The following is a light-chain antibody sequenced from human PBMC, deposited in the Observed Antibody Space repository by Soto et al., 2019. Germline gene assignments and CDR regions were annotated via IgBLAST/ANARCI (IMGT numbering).Light chain of an antibody. CDR2: AAS. J-gene: IGKJ4*01. CDR3: QQLNHYPST. Sequence: IQFTQSPSSLSASVGDRVTITCLASQDISTYLAWYQQKPGKAPMLLISAASTLQSGVPSRFSGSGSGTDFTLTISSLQPEDFATYYCQQLNHYPSTFGGGTKVDIK. CDR1: QDISTY. V-gene: IGKV1-9*01.